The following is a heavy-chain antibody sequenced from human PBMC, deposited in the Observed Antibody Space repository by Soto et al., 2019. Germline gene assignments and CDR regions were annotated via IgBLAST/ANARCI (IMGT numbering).Heavy chain of an antibody. D-gene: IGHD3-16*01. CDR2: ISSSSTI. J-gene: IGHJ4*02. CDR1: GFTFSTYS. CDR3: VKGAWLHS. V-gene: IGHV3-48*01. Sequence: GGSLRLSCAASGFTFSTYSMNWVRQAPGKGLEWVSYISSSSTIFYTDSVKGRFTVSRDNAKNSLYLQMNSLRAEDTAVYFCVKGAWLHSWGQGKMVTAAS.